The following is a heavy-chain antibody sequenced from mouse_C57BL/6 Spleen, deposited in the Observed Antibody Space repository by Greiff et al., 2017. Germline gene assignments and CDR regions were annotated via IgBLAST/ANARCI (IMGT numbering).Heavy chain of an antibody. CDR3: ARSLTTVVPNWYFDV. CDR1: GYTFTTYP. J-gene: IGHJ1*03. Sequence: VKLQESGAELVKPGASVKMSCKASGYTFTTYPIEWMKQNHGKSLEWIGNFHPYNDDTKYNEKFKGKATLTVEKSSSTVYLELSRLTSDDFAVYYCARSLTTVVPNWYFDVWGTGTTVTVSS. V-gene: IGHV1-47*01. CDR2: FHPYNDDT. D-gene: IGHD1-1*01.